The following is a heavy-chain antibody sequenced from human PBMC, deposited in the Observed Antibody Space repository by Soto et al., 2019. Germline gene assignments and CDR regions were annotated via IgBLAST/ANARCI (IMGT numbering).Heavy chain of an antibody. CDR2: INWNGGST. D-gene: IGHD2-2*01. Sequence: GGSLRLSCAASGFTFDDYGMSWVRQAPGKGLEWVSGINWNGGSTGYADSVKGRFTISRDNAKNSLYLQMNSLRAEDTALYHCARDIVECSTSCPDHHYHLAVWGKGTTVPVSS. J-gene: IGHJ6*03. V-gene: IGHV3-20*01. CDR1: GFTFDDYG. CDR3: ARDIVECSTSCPDHHYHLAV.